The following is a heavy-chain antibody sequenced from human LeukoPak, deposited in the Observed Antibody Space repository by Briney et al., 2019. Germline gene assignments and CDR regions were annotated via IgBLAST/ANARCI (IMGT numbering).Heavy chain of an antibody. J-gene: IGHJ4*02. V-gene: IGHV3-74*01. CDR2: INSDGSST. Sequence: GGSLRLSCATSGFIFSSYWMHWVRQAPGKGLVWVSRINSDGSSTSYADSVKGRFTISRDNAKKTLYLQMNSLRAEDTAVYYCARAAAVAGPDDYWGQGTLVTVSS. CDR1: GFIFSSYW. D-gene: IGHD6-19*01. CDR3: ARAAAVAGPDDY.